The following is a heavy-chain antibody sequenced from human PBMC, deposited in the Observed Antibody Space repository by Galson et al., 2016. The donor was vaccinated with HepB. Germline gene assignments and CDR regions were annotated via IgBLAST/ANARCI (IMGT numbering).Heavy chain of an antibody. J-gene: IGHJ2*01. CDR1: GFILSTYS. CDR2: ISYDGSKK. D-gene: IGHD1-26*01. CDR3: ARGSGSYLGWVFDL. Sequence: SLRLSCAASGFILSTYSIHWVRQAPDKGLEWVAVISYDGSKKYYVDSLKGRFTISRDNSRSTVYLQMNSLRADDTAVYYCARGSGSYLGWVFDLWGRGALVTVSS. V-gene: IGHV3-30-3*01.